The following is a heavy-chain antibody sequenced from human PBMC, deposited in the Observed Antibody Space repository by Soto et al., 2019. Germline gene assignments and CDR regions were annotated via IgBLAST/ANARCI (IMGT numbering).Heavy chain of an antibody. CDR1: GGSISSYY. D-gene: IGHD5-12*01. J-gene: IGHJ3*02. V-gene: IGHV4-59*01. CDR2: IYYSGST. Sequence: SETLSLTCTVSGGSISSYYWSWIRQPPGKGLEWIGYIYYSGSTNYNPSLKSRVTISVDTSKNQFSLKLSSVTAADTAVYYCARAEYSDDAFDIWGQGTVVTVSS. CDR3: ARAEYSDDAFDI.